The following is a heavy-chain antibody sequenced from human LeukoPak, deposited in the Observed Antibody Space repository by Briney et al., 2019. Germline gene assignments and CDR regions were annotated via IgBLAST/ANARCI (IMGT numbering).Heavy chain of an antibody. V-gene: IGHV3-23*01. Sequence: GSLRLSCAASGFTFSSYAMSWVRQAPGKGLEWVSVTYSNGYTYYADSVKGRFTVSRDGSKNTLYLQMDSLRAEDTALYFCARKFGYSSSAYNPHYYDYWGQGTLVTVSS. D-gene: IGHD6-19*01. J-gene: IGHJ4*02. CDR3: ARKFGYSSSAYNPHYYDY. CDR2: VTYSNGYT. CDR1: GFTFSSYA.